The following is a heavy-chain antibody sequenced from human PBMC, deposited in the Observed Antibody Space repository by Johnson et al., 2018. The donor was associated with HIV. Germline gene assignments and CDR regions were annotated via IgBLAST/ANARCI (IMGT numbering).Heavy chain of an antibody. Sequence: EVQLVESGGGLVQPGGSLRLSCAASGFTLHDHAMHWVRQAPGQGLEWVSGISWNSGSIGHADSVKGRFTISRDNAKNSLYLQMNSLRAEDTAVYYCAKAGGYDSSGLNDAFDIWGQGTMVTVSS. CDR3: AKAGGYDSSGLNDAFDI. CDR1: GFTLHDHA. D-gene: IGHD3-22*01. CDR2: ISWNSGSI. J-gene: IGHJ3*02. V-gene: IGHV3-9*01.